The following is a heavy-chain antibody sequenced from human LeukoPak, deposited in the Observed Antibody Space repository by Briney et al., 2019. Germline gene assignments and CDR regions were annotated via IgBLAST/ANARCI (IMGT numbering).Heavy chain of an antibody. D-gene: IGHD2/OR15-2a*01. V-gene: IGHV3-23*01. CDR3: AKRGEVSTYYYFES. CDR2: IGSAGDSI. CDR1: KFTLMNYA. J-gene: IGHJ4*02. Sequence: GGSLRHSCRASKFTLMNYAMHWVRQAPGKGLEWLSTIGSAGDSIFYAASVKGRFTISSDNSKSTLLLPMDSLRVDDTALYYCAKRGEVSTYYYFESWGQGALVTVSS.